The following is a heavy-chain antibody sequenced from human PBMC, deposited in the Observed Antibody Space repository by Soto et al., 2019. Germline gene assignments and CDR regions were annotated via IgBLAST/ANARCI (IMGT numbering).Heavy chain of an antibody. J-gene: IGHJ5*02. D-gene: IGHD4-17*01. CDR2: TYYSGST. CDR1: GGSISSGDYY. CDR3: ARDHYGDYVGRFDP. V-gene: IGHV4-30-4*01. Sequence: PSETLSLTCTVSGGSISSGDYYWSWIRQPPGKGLEWIGYTYYSGSTYYNPSLKSRVTISVDTSKNQFSLKLSSVTAADTAVYYCARDHYGDYVGRFDPWGQGTLVTVS.